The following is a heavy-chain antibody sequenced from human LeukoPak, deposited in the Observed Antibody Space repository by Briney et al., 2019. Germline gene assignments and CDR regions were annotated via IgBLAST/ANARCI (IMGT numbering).Heavy chain of an antibody. CDR1: GFTFSSYW. Sequence: PGGSLRLSCVASGFTFSSYWMHWVRHAPGKGLVWVSRINSDGSYATYADSVRGRFTISRDNAKNTLYLQMNSLAAEDTAMYYCVRDISDIASHQGGDYWGQGTLVSVSS. V-gene: IGHV3-74*01. CDR2: INSDGSYA. D-gene: IGHD6-6*01. J-gene: IGHJ4*02. CDR3: VRDISDIASHQGGDY.